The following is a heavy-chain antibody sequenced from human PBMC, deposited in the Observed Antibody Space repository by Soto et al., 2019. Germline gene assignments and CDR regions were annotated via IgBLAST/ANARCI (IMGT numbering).Heavy chain of an antibody. CDR1: GFTFNSHG. J-gene: IGHJ4*02. CDR2: VLYDGGSQ. D-gene: IGHD6-19*01. Sequence: QVQLVESGGGEVQPGRSLRLSCAASGFTFNSHGMHWVRQAPGKGLEWVAVVLYDGGSQYFADSVKGRFTISRDNSKNTLYLQMNSLRAEDTAVYYCARDFSQDSSGWYEYWGQGTLVTVSS. V-gene: IGHV3-33*05. CDR3: ARDFSQDSSGWYEY.